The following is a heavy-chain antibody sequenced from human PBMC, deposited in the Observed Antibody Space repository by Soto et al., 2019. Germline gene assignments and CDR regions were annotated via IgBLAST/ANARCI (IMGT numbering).Heavy chain of an antibody. CDR3: ARTYNWFDP. V-gene: IGHV4-61*01. J-gene: IGHJ5*02. Sequence: SETLSLTCTVSGGSVSSGHYYWSWIRQPPGKGLEWIGYIYYSGSTNYNPSLKSRVTLLVDTSKNQFSLKLSSVTAADTAVYYCARTYNWFDPWGQGTLVTVSS. CDR1: GGSVSSGHYY. D-gene: IGHD3-16*01. CDR2: IYYSGST.